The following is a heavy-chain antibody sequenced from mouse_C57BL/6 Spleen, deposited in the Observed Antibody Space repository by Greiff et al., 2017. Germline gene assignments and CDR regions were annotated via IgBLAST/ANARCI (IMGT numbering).Heavy chain of an antibody. Sequence: VQLQQPGAELVRPGTSVKLSCKASGYTFTSYWMPWVKQRPGQGLEWIGVIDPSDSYTNYNQKFKGKATLTVDTSSSTAYMQLSSLTSEDSAVYYCARGGNYYAMDYWGQGTSVTVSS. D-gene: IGHD2-1*01. CDR2: IDPSDSYT. CDR1: GYTFTSYW. V-gene: IGHV1-59*01. CDR3: ARGGNYYAMDY. J-gene: IGHJ4*01.